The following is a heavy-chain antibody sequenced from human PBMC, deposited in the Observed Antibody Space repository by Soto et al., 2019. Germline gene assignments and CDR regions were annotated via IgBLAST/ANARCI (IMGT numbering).Heavy chain of an antibody. CDR3: ASPASGRLPLFYS. J-gene: IGHJ4*02. Sequence: SETLSLTCTVSGGSISSGGYYWSWIRQHPGKGLEWIGYIYYSGSTYYNPSLKSRVTISVDTSKNQFSLKLSSVTAADTAVYYFASPASGRLPLFYSWGQGTLVTVSS. D-gene: IGHD3-10*01. V-gene: IGHV4-31*03. CDR1: GGSISSGGYY. CDR2: IYYSGST.